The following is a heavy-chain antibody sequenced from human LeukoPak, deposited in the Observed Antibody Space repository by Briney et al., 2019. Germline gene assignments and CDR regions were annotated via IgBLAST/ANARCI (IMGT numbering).Heavy chain of an antibody. V-gene: IGHV4-59*01. CDR1: GGSISSYC. CDR2: IYHSGST. Sequence: SETLSLTCTVSGGSISSYCWSWIRQPPGKGLEWIGYIYHSGSTNYNPSLKSRVTISVDTSTTQYSLKLSSVAAADTAVYYCARDSSARYSASGSVVGYFDYWGQGTLVTVSS. CDR3: ARDSSARYSASGSVVGYFDY. J-gene: IGHJ4*02. D-gene: IGHD6-13*01.